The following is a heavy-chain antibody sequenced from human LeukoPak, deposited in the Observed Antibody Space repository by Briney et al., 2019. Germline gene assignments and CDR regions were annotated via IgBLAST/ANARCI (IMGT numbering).Heavy chain of an antibody. Sequence: ASVKVSCKVSGYTLTELSMHWVRQAPGQGLEWMGIINPSGGSTSYAQKFQGRVTMTRDTSTSTVYMELSSLRSEDTAVYYCARGGGEPLVPDYWGQGTLVTVSS. V-gene: IGHV1-46*01. CDR2: INPSGGST. CDR3: ARGGGEPLVPDY. D-gene: IGHD2-2*01. CDR1: GYTLTELS. J-gene: IGHJ4*02.